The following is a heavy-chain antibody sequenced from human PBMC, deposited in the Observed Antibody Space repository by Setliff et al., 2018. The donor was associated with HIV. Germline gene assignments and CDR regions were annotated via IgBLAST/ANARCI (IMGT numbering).Heavy chain of an antibody. J-gene: IGHJ4*02. CDR2: IIAILGTI. Sequence: SVKVSCKASGYTFTSYGCSWVRQAPGQGLEWMGGIIAILGTINYAQKFQGRVTITADESMSTTYMELSSRRSEDTAVYFCARDGLLVAGIRLENWGQGTRVTVSS. CDR1: GYTFTSYG. V-gene: IGHV1-69*13. CDR3: ARDGLLVAGIRLEN. D-gene: IGHD6-19*01.